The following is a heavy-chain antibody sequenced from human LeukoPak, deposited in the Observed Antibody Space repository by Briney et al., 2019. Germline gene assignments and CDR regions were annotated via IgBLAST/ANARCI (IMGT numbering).Heavy chain of an antibody. D-gene: IGHD3-9*01. V-gene: IGHV3-23*01. CDR3: ARDDWAREANSYSVMDV. Sequence: PGGSLRLSCAASGFSFSAYPMGWVRQAPGKGLQWLSGISASGDVTFHADRVKGRFAISRDNSKNSLYLQMNSLRAEDTAVYYCARDDWAREANSYSVMDVWGQGTTVTVSS. CDR2: ISASGDVT. CDR1: GFSFSAYP. J-gene: IGHJ6*02.